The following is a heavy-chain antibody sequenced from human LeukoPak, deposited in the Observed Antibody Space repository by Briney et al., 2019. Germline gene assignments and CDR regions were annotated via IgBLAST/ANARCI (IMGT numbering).Heavy chain of an antibody. CDR1: GFIFPDYW. CDR3: ARAGYGDYEFPPYYFDY. J-gene: IGHJ4*02. D-gene: IGHD4-17*01. CDR2: IRGDGRAT. Sequence: PGGSLRLSCAASGFIFPDYWMHWVRQAPGKELVWVARIRGDGRATTYADSVKGRFTISRDNAMNTVFLQMNSLRAEDTAVYYCARAGYGDYEFPPYYFDYWGQGTLVTVSS. V-gene: IGHV3-74*03.